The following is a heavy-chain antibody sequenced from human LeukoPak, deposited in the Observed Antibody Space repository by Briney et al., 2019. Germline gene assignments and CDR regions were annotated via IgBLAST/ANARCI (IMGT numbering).Heavy chain of an antibody. V-gene: IGHV1-69*13. CDR1: GGTFSSYA. D-gene: IGHD4-11*01. J-gene: IGHJ4*02. CDR2: IIPIFGTA. CDR3: ARDRLMTTFQYFDY. Sequence: SVKVSCKAPGGTFSSYAISWVRQAPGQGLEWMGGIIPIFGTANYAQKFQGRVTITADESTSTAYMELSGQRSEDTAVYYCARDRLMTTFQYFDYWGQGTLVTVSS.